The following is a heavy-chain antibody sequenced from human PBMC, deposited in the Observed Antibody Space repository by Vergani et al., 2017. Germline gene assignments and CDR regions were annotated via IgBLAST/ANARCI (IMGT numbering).Heavy chain of an antibody. Sequence: QLQLQESGPGLVKPSETLSLTCTVSGGSISSSSYYWGWIRQPPGKGREWIGSIYYSGSTYYNPSLKSRVTISVDTSKNQFSLKLSSVTAADTAVYYCVRHEERSGSYYVEEYCQHWGQGTLVTVSS. CDR3: VRHEERSGSYYVEEYCQH. CDR2: IYYSGST. J-gene: IGHJ1*01. CDR1: GGSISSSSYY. V-gene: IGHV4-39*01. D-gene: IGHD1-26*01.